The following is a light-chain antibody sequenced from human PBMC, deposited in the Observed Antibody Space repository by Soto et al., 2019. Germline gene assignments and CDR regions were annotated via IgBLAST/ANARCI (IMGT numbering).Light chain of an antibody. CDR1: QNIRTY. CDR2: DAS. V-gene: IGKV1-5*01. CDR3: QQYNSYPWT. J-gene: IGKJ1*01. Sequence: DIQMTQSPYSLSASVGDSVTITCRASQNIRTYLNWYQQKPGKAPKLLIYDASSLESGVPSRFSGSGSGTEFTLTISSLQPDDFATYYCQQYNSYPWTFGQGTKV.